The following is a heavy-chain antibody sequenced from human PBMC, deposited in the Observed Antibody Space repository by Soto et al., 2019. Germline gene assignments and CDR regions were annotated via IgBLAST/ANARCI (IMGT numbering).Heavy chain of an antibody. CDR2: ISSNSAYI. Sequence: VGSLRLSCAASGFTFRSFTMNWVRQAPWKGLEWVSTISSNSAYIYYTDALRGRFTISRDNAKNSLHLQMNSLGAEDTAVYYCTRDASRDSSARGWFDPWGPGTLVTVSS. CDR3: TRDASRDSSARGWFDP. D-gene: IGHD6-13*01. CDR1: GFTFRSFT. J-gene: IGHJ5*02. V-gene: IGHV3-21*01.